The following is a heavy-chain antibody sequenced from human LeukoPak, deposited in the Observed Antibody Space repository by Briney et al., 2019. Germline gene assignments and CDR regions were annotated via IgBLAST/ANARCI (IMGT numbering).Heavy chain of an antibody. D-gene: IGHD6-13*01. V-gene: IGHV3-11*01. CDR3: AKVDRGDYSSSPVPYYNYYMNV. J-gene: IGHJ6*03. CDR1: GFTFSDYY. CDR2: ISSSSSLI. Sequence: PGGSLRLSCAASGFTFSDYYMSWIRQAPGKGLEWVSCISSSSSLIFYSDSVRGRFTISRDNAKNLLYLHMNSLRVEDTAVYYCAKVDRGDYSSSPVPYYNYYMNVWGKGTTVTVSS.